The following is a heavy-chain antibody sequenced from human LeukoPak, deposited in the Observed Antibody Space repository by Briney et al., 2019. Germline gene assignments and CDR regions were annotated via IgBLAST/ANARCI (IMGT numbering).Heavy chain of an antibody. J-gene: IGHJ6*03. V-gene: IGHV1-24*01. CDR2: FDSEDGET. CDR3: ATGSLVYYYYMDV. Sequence: ASVKVSGKVSGYTLTELSMHWVRQAPGKGLEWMGGFDSEDGETIYAQKFQGRVTMTEDTSTDTVYMELSSLRSEDTAVYYCATGSLVYYYYMDVWGKGTTVAVSS. CDR1: GYTLTELS.